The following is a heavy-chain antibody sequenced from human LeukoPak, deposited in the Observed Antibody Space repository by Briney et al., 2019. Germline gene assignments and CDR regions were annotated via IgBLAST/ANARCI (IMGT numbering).Heavy chain of an antibody. CDR2: LSGSGSST. CDR1: GFTFGSYA. D-gene: IGHD2-21*01. V-gene: IGHV3-23*01. CDR3: AKDFRIGYSAHFDY. J-gene: IGHJ4*02. Sequence: GGSLRLSCAASGFTFGSYAMSWVRQAPGKGLEWVSALSGSGSSTYYADSVKGRFTISRDNSKNTLYLQMDSLRGEDTAVYYCAKDFRIGYSAHFDYWGQGALVTVSS.